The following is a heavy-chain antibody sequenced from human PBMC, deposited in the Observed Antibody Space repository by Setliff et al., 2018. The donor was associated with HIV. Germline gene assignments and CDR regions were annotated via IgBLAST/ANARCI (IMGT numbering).Heavy chain of an antibody. Sequence: TGGSLRLSCAASGFNVNNKYMSWVRQAPGKGLEWVSIIYSDDYIYYADSVKGRFTVSRDNAKNSLYLHINSLRAEDTAVYYCARHELVGYYYSIDYWGQGTLVTVSS. V-gene: IGHV3-66*04. CDR3: ARHELVGYYYSIDY. CDR2: IYSDDYI. J-gene: IGHJ4*02. CDR1: GFNVNNKY. D-gene: IGHD3-22*01.